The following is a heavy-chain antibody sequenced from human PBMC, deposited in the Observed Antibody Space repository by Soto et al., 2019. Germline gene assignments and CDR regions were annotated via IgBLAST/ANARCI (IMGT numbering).Heavy chain of an antibody. V-gene: IGHV4-39*01. Sequence: SETLSLTCTVSGGSISSSSYYWGWIRQPPGKGLEWIGSIYYSGSTYYNPSLKSRVTISVDTSKNQFSLKLSSVTAADTAVYYCARHDFWSGYHRVFDYWGQGTLVTVSS. CDR1: GGSISSSSYY. J-gene: IGHJ4*02. CDR3: ARHDFWSGYHRVFDY. D-gene: IGHD3-3*01. CDR2: IYYSGST.